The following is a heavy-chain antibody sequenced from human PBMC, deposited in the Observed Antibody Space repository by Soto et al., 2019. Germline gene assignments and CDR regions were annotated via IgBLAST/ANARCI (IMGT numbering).Heavy chain of an antibody. V-gene: IGHV3-48*02. CDR1: GFTFSSYS. J-gene: IGHJ4*02. CDR2: ISSSSSTI. D-gene: IGHD5-18*01. CDR3: ARDYALGGYSYGPADY. Sequence: PGGSLRLSCAASGFTFSSYSMNWVRQAPGKGLEWVSYISSSSSTIYYADSVKGRFTISRDNAKNSLYLQMNSLRDEDTAVYYCARDYALGGYSYGPADYWGQGTLVTVSS.